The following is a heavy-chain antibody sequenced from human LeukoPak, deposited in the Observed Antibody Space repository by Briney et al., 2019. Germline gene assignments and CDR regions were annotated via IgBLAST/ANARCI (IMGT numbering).Heavy chain of an antibody. J-gene: IGHJ3*02. Sequence: SVKVSCKASGGTFSSYAISWVRQAPGQGLEWMGRIIPILGIANYAQKFQGRVTITADKSTSTAYMELSSLRSEDTAVYYCARQRGYFDLGPFDIWGQGTMVTVSS. CDR3: ARQRGYFDLGPFDI. CDR1: GGTFSSYA. D-gene: IGHD3-9*01. CDR2: IIPILGIA. V-gene: IGHV1-69*04.